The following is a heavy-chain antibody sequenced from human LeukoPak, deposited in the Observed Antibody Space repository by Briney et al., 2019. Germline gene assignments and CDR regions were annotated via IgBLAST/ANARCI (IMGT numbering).Heavy chain of an antibody. Sequence: ASVKVSCKASGYTFTGYYMHWVRQAPGQGLEWMGWINPNSGGTNYAQKFQGRVTMTRDTSISTAYMELSRLRSDDTAVYYCARAVAGTWGDWFGPWGQGTLVTVSP. V-gene: IGHV1-2*02. J-gene: IGHJ5*02. D-gene: IGHD6-19*01. CDR3: ARAVAGTWGDWFGP. CDR2: INPNSGGT. CDR1: GYTFTGYY.